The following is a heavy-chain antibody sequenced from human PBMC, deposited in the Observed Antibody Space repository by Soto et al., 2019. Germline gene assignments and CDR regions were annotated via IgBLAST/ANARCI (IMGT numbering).Heavy chain of an antibody. V-gene: IGHV6-1*01. Sequence: PSQTHSRTCAISGDSVSINSAAWNWIRQSPSRGLEWLGRTYYRSKWYNDYAVSVKSRITINPDTSKNQFSLQLNSVTPEDTAVYYCARGGSPLNWFDPWGQGTLVTVSS. J-gene: IGHJ5*02. CDR1: GDSVSINSAA. CDR2: TYYRSKWYN. CDR3: ARGGSPLNWFDP. D-gene: IGHD2-15*01.